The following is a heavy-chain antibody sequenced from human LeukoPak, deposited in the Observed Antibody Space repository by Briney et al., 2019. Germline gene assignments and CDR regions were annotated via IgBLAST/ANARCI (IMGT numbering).Heavy chain of an antibody. CDR1: GGSISSGSYY. CDR2: VYTSGST. CDR3: AREAYSGATTGAFDI. Sequence: PSETLSLTCTVSGGSISSGSYYWSWIRQPAGKGLEWIGRVYTSGSTNYNPSLKSRVTISVDTSKNQFSLKLSSVTAADTAVYYCAREAYSGATTGAFDIWGQGTMVTVSS. V-gene: IGHV4-61*02. D-gene: IGHD5-12*01. J-gene: IGHJ3*02.